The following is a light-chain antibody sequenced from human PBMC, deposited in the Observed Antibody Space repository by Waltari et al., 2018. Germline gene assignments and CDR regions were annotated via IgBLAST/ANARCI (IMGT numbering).Light chain of an antibody. CDR3: HSRDASGVGGS. J-gene: IGLJ2*01. V-gene: IGLV3-19*01. CDR2: DKN. Sequence: SSELTQDPAVSVAMGQTVTITCPGNGLSSYYASWYQQRPGQAPILIMYDKNNRPSGVPDRFSGSNSDNTASLTITGAQAEDEASYYCHSRDASGVGGSFGGGTKLTVL. CDR1: GLSSYY.